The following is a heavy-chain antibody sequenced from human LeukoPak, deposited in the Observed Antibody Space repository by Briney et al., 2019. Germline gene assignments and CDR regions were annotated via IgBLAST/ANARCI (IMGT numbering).Heavy chain of an antibody. CDR1: GGSISSYY. D-gene: IGHD3-9*01. CDR3: ARGAHLYNILSGYYTFFDY. Sequence: PSETLSLTCTVSGGSISSYYWSWIRQPPGKGLEWIGGIYYSGSTNNNPSLKSRVTLSVEPSKNQFSLKLSLVTAADTAVYYCARGAHLYNILSGYYTFFDYWGQGTLVTVSS. CDR2: IYYSGST. J-gene: IGHJ4*02. V-gene: IGHV4-59*01.